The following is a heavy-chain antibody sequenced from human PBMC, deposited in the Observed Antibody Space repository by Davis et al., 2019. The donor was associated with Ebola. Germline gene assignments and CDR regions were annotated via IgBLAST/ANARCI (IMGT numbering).Heavy chain of an antibody. Sequence: SVKVSCKASGFTFTSSAVQWVRQARGQRLEWIGWIVVGSGNTNYAQKFQERVTITRDMSTSTAYMELSSLRSEDTAVYYCARTRLRSSSPFDYWGQGTLVTVSS. D-gene: IGHD6-6*01. V-gene: IGHV1-58*01. J-gene: IGHJ4*02. CDR2: IVVGSGNT. CDR3: ARTRLRSSSPFDY. CDR1: GFTFTSSA.